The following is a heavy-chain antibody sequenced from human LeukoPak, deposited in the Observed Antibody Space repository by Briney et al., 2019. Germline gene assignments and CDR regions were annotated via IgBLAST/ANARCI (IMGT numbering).Heavy chain of an antibody. J-gene: IGHJ6*02. CDR2: LYSGGST. Sequence: GGSLRLSCAASGFAVSSNYMSWVRQAPGKGLEWLSVLYSGGSTYYADSVKGRFTISRDNSKNTLYLQMNSLRAEDTAVYYCARDSHLPPEYYYYGMDVWGQGTTVTVS. V-gene: IGHV3-53*01. CDR1: GFAVSSNY. CDR3: ARDSHLPPEYYYYGMDV.